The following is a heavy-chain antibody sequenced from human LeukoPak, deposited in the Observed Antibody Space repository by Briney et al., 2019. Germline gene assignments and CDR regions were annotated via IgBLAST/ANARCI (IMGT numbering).Heavy chain of an antibody. CDR3: TTVFGTGLWFGEVRDYYYMDV. CDR2: IKSKTDGGTT. D-gene: IGHD3-10*01. CDR1: GFTFSNAW. J-gene: IGHJ6*03. V-gene: IGHV3-15*01. Sequence: PGGSLRLSCAASGFTFSNAWMSWVRQAPGKGLELAGRIKSKTDGGTTDYAAPVKGRFTISRDDSKTTLYLQMNSLKTEDTAVYYCTTVFGTGLWFGEVRDYYYMDVWGKGTTVTVSS.